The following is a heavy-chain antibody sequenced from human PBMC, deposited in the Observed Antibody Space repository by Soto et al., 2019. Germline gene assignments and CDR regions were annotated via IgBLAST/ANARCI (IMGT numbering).Heavy chain of an antibody. CDR3: ARDWGIVLVPAGSYGMDV. D-gene: IGHD2-2*01. V-gene: IGHV1-69*06. J-gene: IGHJ6*04. Sequence: ASVKVSCKASGGTFSSYAISWVRQAPGQGLEWMGGIIPIFGTANYAQKFQGRVTITADKSTSTAYMELSSLRSEDTAVYYCARDWGIVLVPAGSYGMDVWGKGTKVTVSS. CDR2: IIPIFGTA. CDR1: GGTFSSYA.